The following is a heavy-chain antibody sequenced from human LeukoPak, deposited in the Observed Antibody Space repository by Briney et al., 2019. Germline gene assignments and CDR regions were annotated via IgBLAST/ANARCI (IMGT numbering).Heavy chain of an antibody. D-gene: IGHD5-18*01. Sequence: GGSLRLSCAAFGFAFSSYDMHWVRQATGKGLEWVSAIGTAGDTYYPGSVKGRFTISRENAKNTLYLQMNSLRAEDTAVYYCASKRGYSSGEDAFDIWGQGTMVTVSS. CDR2: IGTAGDT. J-gene: IGHJ3*02. CDR1: GFAFSSYD. CDR3: ASKRGYSSGEDAFDI. V-gene: IGHV3-13*01.